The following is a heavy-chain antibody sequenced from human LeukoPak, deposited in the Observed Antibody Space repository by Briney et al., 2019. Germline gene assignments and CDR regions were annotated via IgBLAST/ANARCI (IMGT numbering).Heavy chain of an antibody. CDR2: IIPIFGTA. Sequence: ASVKVSCKASGGTFSSYAISWVRQAPGQGLEWMGGIIPIFGTANYAQKFQGRVTITADESTSTAYMELSSLRSEDTAVYYCARDGDFWSGPPGGHHPRLYNWFDPWGQGTLVTVSS. D-gene: IGHD3-3*01. J-gene: IGHJ5*02. CDR1: GGTFSSYA. CDR3: ARDGDFWSGPPGGHHPRLYNWFDP. V-gene: IGHV1-69*13.